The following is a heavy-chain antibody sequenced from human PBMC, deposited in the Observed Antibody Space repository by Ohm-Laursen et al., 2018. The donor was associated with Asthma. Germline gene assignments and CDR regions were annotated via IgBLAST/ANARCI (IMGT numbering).Heavy chain of an antibody. CDR3: AREDFDWPPGYCDS. CDR2: IHPNNGDT. V-gene: IGHV1-2*06. Sequence: ASVKVSCKPSGYSFTDYYINWVRQAPGQGLEWMGRIHPNNGDTTYAQNFRGRVTFTRDTSIRIAYMELTSLSSDDTAVYYCAREDFDWPPGYCDSWGQGTLVTVSS. D-gene: IGHD3-9*01. J-gene: IGHJ4*02. CDR1: GYSFTDYY.